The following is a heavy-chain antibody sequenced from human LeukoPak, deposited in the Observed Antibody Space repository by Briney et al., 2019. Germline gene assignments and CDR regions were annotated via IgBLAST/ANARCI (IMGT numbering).Heavy chain of an antibody. CDR2: ISPTGSTT. J-gene: IGHJ4*02. D-gene: IGHD6-6*01. V-gene: IGHV3-74*01. CDR3: ARGPNSNWSGLDF. Sequence: GGSLSLSCTASGFSFGGHWMNWARQLPGRGRVWVSRISPTGSTTSYADSVKGRFTVSRDNAKNTLYLQVNNLRAEDTAVYYCARGPNSNWSGLDFWGQGTLLTVSS. CDR1: GFSFGGHW.